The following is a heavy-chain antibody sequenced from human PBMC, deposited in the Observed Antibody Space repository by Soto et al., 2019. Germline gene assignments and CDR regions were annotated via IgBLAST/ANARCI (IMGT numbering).Heavy chain of an antibody. CDR1: GFTMFRSYD. CDR2: IPYDEADNK. CDR3: AREAYSKSLGY. Sequence: QVQLVESGGGVVQPGRSLSLSCVASGFTMFRSYDMHWVRQAPGKGLEWVGFIPYDEADNKVYADSVRGRFTISRDNSKNMVYLQMDSLRVEEMAVYYCAREAYSKSLGYWGQGTLVIVSS. J-gene: IGHJ4*02. D-gene: IGHD4-4*01. V-gene: IGHV3-30-3*01.